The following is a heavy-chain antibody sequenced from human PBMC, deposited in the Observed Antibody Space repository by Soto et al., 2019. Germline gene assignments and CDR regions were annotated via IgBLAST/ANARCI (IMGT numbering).Heavy chain of an antibody. J-gene: IGHJ6*02. CDR3: AGTKVCSGTSCPPTFYYYYGMDV. Sequence: QVQLVQSGAEVKKPGSSVKVSCKASGGTFSSYAISWARQAPGQGLEWMGGIIPIFGIANYAQKFQGRVTLTADESTSTAYMQLSSLRSEDTAVSYCAGTKVCSGTSCPPTFYYYYGMDVWGQGTTVTVSS. CDR2: IIPIFGIA. D-gene: IGHD2-2*01. V-gene: IGHV1-69*01. CDR1: GGTFSSYA.